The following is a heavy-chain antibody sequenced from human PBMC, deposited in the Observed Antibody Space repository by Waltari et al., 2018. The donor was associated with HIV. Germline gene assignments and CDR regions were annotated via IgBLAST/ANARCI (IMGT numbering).Heavy chain of an antibody. Sequence: EVQLVESGGGLIKPGGSLRLSCAASGFTFSYAWVSWVRQAPGKGLEWVGRIKTKTEGVTTDYAAPVKGRFTISRDDSKNTLYLQMNNLKTEDTAVYYCATDRRGAFDIWGQGTMVTVSS. CDR1: GFTFSYAW. V-gene: IGHV3-15*01. CDR3: ATDRRGAFDI. CDR2: IKTKTEGVTT. J-gene: IGHJ3*02.